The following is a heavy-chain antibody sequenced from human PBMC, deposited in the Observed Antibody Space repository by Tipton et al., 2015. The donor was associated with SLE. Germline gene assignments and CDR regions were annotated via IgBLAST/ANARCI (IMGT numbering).Heavy chain of an antibody. CDR1: EFTFSSYA. V-gene: IGHV3-30*04. Sequence: SLRLSCGASEFTFSSYAMHWVRQAPGKGLEWVAVISYDGSNNYYADSVKGRFTISRDNSKNTLYLQMNSLRIEDTAVYHCAKDRGSRPTYGLDVWGQGTTVIVSS. CDR2: ISYDGSNN. D-gene: IGHD6-13*01. J-gene: IGHJ6*02. CDR3: AKDRGSRPTYGLDV.